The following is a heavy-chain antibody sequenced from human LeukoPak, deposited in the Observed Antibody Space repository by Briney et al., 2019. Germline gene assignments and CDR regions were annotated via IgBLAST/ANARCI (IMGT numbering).Heavy chain of an antibody. V-gene: IGHV3-23*01. Sequence: GGSLRLSCAASGFTFSSYAMSWVRQAPGKGLEWVSAISGSGGSTYYADSVKGRFTISRDNSKNTLYLQMNSLRAEDTAVYYCARDTRRWELLLDYWGQGTLVTVSS. D-gene: IGHD1-26*01. CDR1: GFTFSSYA. CDR2: ISGSGGST. CDR3: ARDTRRWELLLDY. J-gene: IGHJ4*02.